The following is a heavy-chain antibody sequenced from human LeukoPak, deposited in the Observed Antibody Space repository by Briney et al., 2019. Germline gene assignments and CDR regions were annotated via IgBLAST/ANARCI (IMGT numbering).Heavy chain of an antibody. D-gene: IGHD2-2*02. J-gene: IGHJ4*02. Sequence: GGSLRLSCAASGFTFSTSSMSWVRQVPGKGLEWVSSISSASTFIHYANSVKGRLTISRDNANKSVYLQMNSLRAEDTAVYYCAGDDCSSTRCYTVDYWGQGILVTVSS. CDR2: ISSASTFI. CDR3: AGDDCSSTRCYTVDY. V-gene: IGHV3-21*01. CDR1: GFTFSTSS.